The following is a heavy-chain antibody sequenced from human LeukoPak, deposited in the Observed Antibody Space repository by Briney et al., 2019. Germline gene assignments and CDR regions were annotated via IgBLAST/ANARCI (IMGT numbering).Heavy chain of an antibody. J-gene: IGHJ6*03. Sequence: SQTLSLTCALSVDSVSSNSAAWNWIRQSPSRGLEWLGRTYYRSKWYNDYAVSVKSRITINPDTSKNQFSLQLNSVTPEDTAVYYCAREHYSSSSGYYYYYMDVWGKGTTVTVSS. D-gene: IGHD6-6*01. CDR1: VDSVSSNSAA. V-gene: IGHV6-1*01. CDR3: AREHYSSSSGYYYYYMDV. CDR2: TYYRSKWYN.